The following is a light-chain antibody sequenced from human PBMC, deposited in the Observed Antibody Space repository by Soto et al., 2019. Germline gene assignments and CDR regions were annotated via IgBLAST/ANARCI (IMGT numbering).Light chain of an antibody. Sequence: IQFTQSPSSLSSSVLESFTITCRASQGISSFLAWYQQKPGKAPKLLIYAASTLQSGVPSRFSGSGSGTDFTLTISSLQPEDFATYFCQQLNSYPITFGQGTRLEIK. J-gene: IGKJ5*01. CDR2: AAS. CDR3: QQLNSYPIT. V-gene: IGKV1-9*01. CDR1: QGISSF.